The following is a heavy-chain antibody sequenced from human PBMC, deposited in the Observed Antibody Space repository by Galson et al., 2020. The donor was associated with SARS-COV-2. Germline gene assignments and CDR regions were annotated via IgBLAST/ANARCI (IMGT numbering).Heavy chain of an antibody. V-gene: IGHV3-33*01. CDR3: ARGDTAMDLYYYYGMDV. D-gene: IGHD5-18*01. CDR1: GFTFSSYG. CDR2: IWYDGSNK. Sequence: GESLKISCAASGFTFSSYGMHWVRQAPGKGLEWVAVIWYDGSNKYYADSVKGRFTISRDNSKNTLYLQMNSLRAEDTAVYYCARGDTAMDLYYYYGMDVWGQGTTITVSS. J-gene: IGHJ6*02.